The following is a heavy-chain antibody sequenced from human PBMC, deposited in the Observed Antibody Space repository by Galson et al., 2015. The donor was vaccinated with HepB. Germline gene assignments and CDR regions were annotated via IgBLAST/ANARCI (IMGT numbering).Heavy chain of an antibody. J-gene: IGHJ4*02. Sequence: SLRLSCAASTFIFSNYSMNWVRQAPGKGLEWVSYISSSSSTIYYADSVKGRFTISRDNAKNSLYLQMNSLRAEDTAVYYCVVLRGYDFKPLDYWCQGTLVTVSS. CDR2: ISSSSSTI. CDR3: VVLRGYDFKPLDY. D-gene: IGHD5-12*01. V-gene: IGHV3-48*04. CDR1: TFIFSNYS.